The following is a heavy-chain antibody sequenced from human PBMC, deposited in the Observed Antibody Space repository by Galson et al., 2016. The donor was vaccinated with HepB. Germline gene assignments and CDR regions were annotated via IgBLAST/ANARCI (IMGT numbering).Heavy chain of an antibody. CDR3: ARLGGTLTGYDNFGNLRGYFDL. J-gene: IGHJ2*01. CDR2: INPSSGST. D-gene: IGHD3-9*01. V-gene: IGHV1-46*01. CDR1: GHTFFNYY. Sequence: SVKVSCKASGHTFFNYYIHWVRQAPGQGLEWMAMINPSSGSTIYAREFQGKISVTRDTASVPSDTSTGTVHLFLSSLRREDTAVYYCARLGGTLTGYDNFGNLRGYFDLWGRGSLVTVSS.